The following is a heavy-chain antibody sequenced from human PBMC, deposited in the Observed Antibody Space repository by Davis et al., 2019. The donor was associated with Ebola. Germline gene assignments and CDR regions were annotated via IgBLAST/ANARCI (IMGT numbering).Heavy chain of an antibody. Sequence: PGGSLRLSCTASGFTFGDYAMSWVRQAPGKGLEWVGFIRSKAYGGTTEYAASVKGRFTISRDDSKSIAYLQMNSLKTEDTAVYYCWATVTTGSWDYWGQGTLVTVSS. J-gene: IGHJ4*02. CDR1: GFTFGDYA. D-gene: IGHD4-17*01. CDR3: WATVTTGSWDY. CDR2: IRSKAYGGTT. V-gene: IGHV3-49*04.